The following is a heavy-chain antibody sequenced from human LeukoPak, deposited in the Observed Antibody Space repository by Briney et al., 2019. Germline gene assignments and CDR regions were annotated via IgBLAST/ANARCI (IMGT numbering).Heavy chain of an antibody. CDR1: GLTFSTYS. J-gene: IGHJ4*02. CDR3: ARFYDWNGASYFDH. Sequence: PGGSLRLSCAASGLTFSTYSVNWVRQAPGKGLEWVSYISSRSSTIYYTDSVKGRFTISRDNAKNSLYLQMNSLRDEDTAIYYCARFYDWNGASYFDHWGQGTLVTVSS. D-gene: IGHD1-20*01. CDR2: ISSRSSTI. V-gene: IGHV3-48*02.